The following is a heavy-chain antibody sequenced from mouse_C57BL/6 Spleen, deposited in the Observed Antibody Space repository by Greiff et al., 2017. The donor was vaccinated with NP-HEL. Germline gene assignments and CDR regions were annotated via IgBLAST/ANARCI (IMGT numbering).Heavy chain of an antibody. CDR3: ARVYYYGSSYVYFDV. Sequence: EVKVVESGPELVKPGASVKISCKASGYSFTDYNMNWVKQSNGKSLEWIGVINPNYGTTSYNQKFKGKATLTVDQSSSTAYMQLNSLTSEDSAVYYCARVYYYGSSYVYFDVWGTGTTVTVSS. J-gene: IGHJ1*03. D-gene: IGHD1-1*01. CDR1: GYSFTDYN. CDR2: INPNYGTT. V-gene: IGHV1-39*01.